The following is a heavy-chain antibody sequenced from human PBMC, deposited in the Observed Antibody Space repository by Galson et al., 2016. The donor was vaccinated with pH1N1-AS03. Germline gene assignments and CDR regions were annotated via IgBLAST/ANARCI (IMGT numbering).Heavy chain of an antibody. Sequence: SLRLSCAASGFSSSNYPMHWVRQAPGKGLEWVAVSWKDGRNEDYADSVKGRFTISRDNSKNTLFLQMNSLRADDMAVYYCAKGSGDWGPGTLVTVSS. J-gene: IGHJ4*02. CDR2: SWKDGRNE. V-gene: IGHV3-33*06. CDR1: GFSSSNYP. D-gene: IGHD1-1*01. CDR3: AKGSGD.